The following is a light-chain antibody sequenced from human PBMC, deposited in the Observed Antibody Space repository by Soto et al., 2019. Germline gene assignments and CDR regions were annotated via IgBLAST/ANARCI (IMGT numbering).Light chain of an antibody. V-gene: IGKV3-20*01. Sequence: EIVLTQSPGTLSLSPGERATLSCRASQSVSSSYLAWYQQKPGQAPRLLIYGASSSATGIPDRFSGSGSGTDFTRTISRLEPEDFAVYYCQQYGSSPKNFGQGTKLEIK. CDR2: GAS. CDR1: QSVSSSY. J-gene: IGKJ2*01. CDR3: QQYGSSPKN.